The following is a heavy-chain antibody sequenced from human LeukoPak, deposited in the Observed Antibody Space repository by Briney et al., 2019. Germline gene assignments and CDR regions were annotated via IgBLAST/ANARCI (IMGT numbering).Heavy chain of an antibody. CDR1: GGTFSSYA. Sequence: ASVKVSCKASGGTFSSYAISWVRQAPGQGLEWMGRIIPIFGIANYAQKFQGGVTITADKSTSTAYMELSSLRSEDTAVYYCARSYYYDSSGYYTYYFDYWGQGTLVTVSS. J-gene: IGHJ4*02. CDR3: ARSYYYDSSGYYTYYFDY. CDR2: IIPIFGIA. V-gene: IGHV1-69*04. D-gene: IGHD3-22*01.